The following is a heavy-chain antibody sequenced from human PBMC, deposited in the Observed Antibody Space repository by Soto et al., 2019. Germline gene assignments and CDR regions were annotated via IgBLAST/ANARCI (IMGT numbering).Heavy chain of an antibody. CDR1: GFTFSNYG. CDR2: ISYDGSNK. V-gene: IGHV3-30*03. D-gene: IGHD1-26*01. J-gene: IGHJ1*01. CDR3: ASRVPGGSYGAPYFQH. Sequence: PGGSLRLSCAVSGFTFSNYGMHWVRQAPGKGLEWVAVISYDGSNKYYADSVKGRFTISRDNSKNTLYLQMNSLRAEDTAVYYCASRVPGGSYGAPYFQHWGQGTLVTVSS.